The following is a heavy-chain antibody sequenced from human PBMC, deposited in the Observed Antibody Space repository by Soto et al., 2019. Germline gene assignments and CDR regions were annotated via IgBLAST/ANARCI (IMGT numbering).Heavy chain of an antibody. V-gene: IGHV1-58*01. J-gene: IGHJ4*02. CDR1: GFTFTSSA. Sequence: SVKVSCKASGFTFTSSAVQWVRQARGQRLEWIGWIVVGSGNTNYAQKFQERVTITRDMSTSTAYMELSSLSSEDTAVYYCAASPSVATTAFDYWRQGTLVTVSS. CDR2: IVVGSGNT. D-gene: IGHD5-12*01. CDR3: AASPSVATTAFDY.